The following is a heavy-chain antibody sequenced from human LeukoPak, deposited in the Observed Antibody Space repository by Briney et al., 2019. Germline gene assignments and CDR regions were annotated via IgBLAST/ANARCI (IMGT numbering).Heavy chain of an antibody. Sequence: PSETLSLTCAVYGGSFSGYYWSWIRQPPGKGLEWIGEINHSGSTNYNPSLKSRVTISVDTSKNQFSLELSSVTAADTAVYYCARSRGSGWNVRLYYFDYWGQGTLVTVSS. D-gene: IGHD6-19*01. CDR1: GGSFSGYY. V-gene: IGHV4-34*01. CDR2: INHSGST. J-gene: IGHJ4*02. CDR3: ARSRGSGWNVRLYYFDY.